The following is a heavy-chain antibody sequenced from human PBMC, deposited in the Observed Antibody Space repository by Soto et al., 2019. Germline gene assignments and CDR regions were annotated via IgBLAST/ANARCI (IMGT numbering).Heavy chain of an antibody. J-gene: IGHJ4*02. CDR1: GFTFSSYG. V-gene: IGHV3-30*18. CDR2: ISYDGSNK. CDR3: AKPGVPEYYFDY. Sequence: QVQLVESGGGVVQPGRSLRLSCAASGFTFSSYGMHWVRQALGKGLEWVAVISYDGSNKYYADSVKGRFTISRDNSKNTLSLQVNSLRAEDTAVYYCAKPGVPEYYFDYWGQGTLVTVSS.